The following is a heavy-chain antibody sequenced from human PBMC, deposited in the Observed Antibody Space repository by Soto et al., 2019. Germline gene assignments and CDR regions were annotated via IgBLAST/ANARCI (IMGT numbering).Heavy chain of an antibody. J-gene: IGHJ6*02. CDR2: ISYDGSNK. Sequence: GGSLRVSCAASGFIFSSYGMHWGHQAPGKGLEWVAVISYDGSNKYYADSVKGRFTISRDNSKNTLYLQMNSLRAEDTAVYYCAKDHRSIRYGPYYGMDVWGQGTTVTVS. CDR1: GFIFSSYG. V-gene: IGHV3-30*18. CDR3: AKDHRSIRYGPYYGMDV. D-gene: IGHD5-18*01.